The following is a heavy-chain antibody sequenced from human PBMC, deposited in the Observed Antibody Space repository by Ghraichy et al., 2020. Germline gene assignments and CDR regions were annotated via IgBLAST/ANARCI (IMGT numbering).Heavy chain of an antibody. CDR3: TTDFLREGATTLGWPASYYFDY. CDR2: IKSKTDGGTT. Sequence: GESLNISCAASGFTFSNAWMSWVRQAPGKGLEWVGRIKSKTDGGTTDYAAPVKGRFTISRDDSKNTLYLQMNSLKTEDTAVYYCTTDFLREGATTLGWPASYYFDYWGQGTLVTVSS. J-gene: IGHJ4*02. D-gene: IGHD1-26*01. CDR1: GFTFSNAW. V-gene: IGHV3-15*01.